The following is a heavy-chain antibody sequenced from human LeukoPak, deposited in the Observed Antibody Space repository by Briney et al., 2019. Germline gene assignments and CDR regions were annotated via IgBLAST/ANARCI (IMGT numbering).Heavy chain of an antibody. J-gene: IGHJ4*02. CDR2: ISYDGSNK. CDR1: GFTFSSYA. D-gene: IGHD3-10*01. V-gene: IGHV3-30-3*01. CDR3: ARDLPQGSYYYGSGTL. Sequence: GGSLRLSCAASGFTFSSYAMHWVRQAPGKGLEWVAVISYDGSNKYYADSVKGRFTISRDNSKNTLYLQMNSLRAEDTAVYYCARDLPQGSYYYGSGTLWGQGTLVTVSS.